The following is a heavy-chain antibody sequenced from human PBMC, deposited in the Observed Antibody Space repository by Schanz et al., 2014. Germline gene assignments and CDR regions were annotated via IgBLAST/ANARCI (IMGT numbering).Heavy chain of an antibody. CDR3: ARAGYDADNWFDP. Sequence: EVQLLESGGGLVQPGGSLRLSCAASGFTFRGYAMSWVRQAPGRGLEWVSFIYIGGNTYYADSVKGRFTISRDNSKNTVYIQMNSLRAEDTAVYYCARAGYDADNWFDPWGQGTLVTVSS. CDR1: GFTFRGYA. D-gene: IGHD2-2*01. CDR2: IYIGGNT. V-gene: IGHV3-66*01. J-gene: IGHJ5*02.